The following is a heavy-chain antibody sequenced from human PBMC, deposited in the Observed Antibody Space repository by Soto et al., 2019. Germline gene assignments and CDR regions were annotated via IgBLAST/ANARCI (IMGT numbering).Heavy chain of an antibody. CDR2: INAGNGNT. CDR3: ASGYSYGYPSPQFDY. J-gene: IGHJ4*02. Sequence: AASVKVSCKASGYTFTSYAMHWVRQAPGQRLEWMGWINAGNGNTKYSQKFQGRVTITRDTSASTAYMELSSLRSEDTAVYYCASGYSYGYPSPQFDYWGQGTLVTVSS. V-gene: IGHV1-3*01. D-gene: IGHD5-18*01. CDR1: GYTFTSYA.